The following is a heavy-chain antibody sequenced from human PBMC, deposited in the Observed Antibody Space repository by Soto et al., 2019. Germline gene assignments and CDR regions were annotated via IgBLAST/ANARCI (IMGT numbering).Heavy chain of an antibody. Sequence: ASVKVSCKASGYTFTSYGISWVRQAPGQGFEWMGWISAYNGNTNYAQKLQGRVTMTTDTSTSTAYMELRSLRSDDTAVYYCAREGALVVVAATLDYFDYWGQGTLVTVSS. CDR1: GYTFTSYG. J-gene: IGHJ4*02. V-gene: IGHV1-18*01. CDR3: AREGALVVVAATLDYFDY. D-gene: IGHD2-15*01. CDR2: ISAYNGNT.